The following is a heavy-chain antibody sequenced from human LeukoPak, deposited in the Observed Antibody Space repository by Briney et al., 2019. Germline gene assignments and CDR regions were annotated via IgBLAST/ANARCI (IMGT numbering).Heavy chain of an antibody. Sequence: GGSLRLSCAASGFTFDDYAMHWVRQARGKGLEWVSLISGDGGSTYYADSVKGRFTISRDNSKHSLYLQMNSLRTEDTALYYCAKGRGRIAARPLSYYFDYWGQGTLVTVSS. J-gene: IGHJ4*02. D-gene: IGHD6-6*01. CDR3: AKGRGRIAARPLSYYFDY. V-gene: IGHV3-43*02. CDR2: ISGDGGST. CDR1: GFTFDDYA.